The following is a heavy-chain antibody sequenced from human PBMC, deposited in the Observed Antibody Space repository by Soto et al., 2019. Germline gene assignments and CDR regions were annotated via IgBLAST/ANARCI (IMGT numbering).Heavy chain of an antibody. CDR1: GYPFTSYV. Sequence: GASLKVSCKSSGYPFTSYVISWVRQAPGQGLEWMGWISAYNGNTNYAQKLQGRVTMTTDTSTSTAYMELRSLRSDDTAVYYCARRTTEVMDVWGKGTTVTVSS. CDR3: ARRTTEVMDV. J-gene: IGHJ6*03. D-gene: IGHD4-17*01. V-gene: IGHV1-18*01. CDR2: ISAYNGNT.